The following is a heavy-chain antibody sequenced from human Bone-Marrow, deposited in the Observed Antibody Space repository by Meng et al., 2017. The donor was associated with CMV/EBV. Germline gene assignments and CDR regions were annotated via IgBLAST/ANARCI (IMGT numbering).Heavy chain of an antibody. CDR1: GGTFSSYA. D-gene: IGHD2-2*01. CDR3: AREDIVVVPAATYPRFDP. J-gene: IGHJ5*02. Sequence: SVKVSCKASGGTFSSYAISWVRQAPGQGLEWMGGIIPILGIANYAQKFQGRVTITADKSTSTAYMELSGLRSEDTAVYYCAREDIVVVPAATYPRFDPWGQGTLVTVSS. CDR2: IIPILGIA. V-gene: IGHV1-69*10.